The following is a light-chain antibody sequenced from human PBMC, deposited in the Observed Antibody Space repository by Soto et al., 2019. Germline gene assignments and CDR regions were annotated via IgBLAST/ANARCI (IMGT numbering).Light chain of an antibody. V-gene: IGKV1-12*01. CDR1: QGISNW. CDR3: QQTNTFLPLT. CDR2: SAY. Sequence: DIQMTQSPSSVSASVGERVTITCRASQGISNWLAWYQQQPGKAPKLLISSAYTLLSGVPSRFSGGGSGTHFTLIISSLQPEDFATYYCQQTNTFLPLTFGRGTKVEIK. J-gene: IGKJ4*01.